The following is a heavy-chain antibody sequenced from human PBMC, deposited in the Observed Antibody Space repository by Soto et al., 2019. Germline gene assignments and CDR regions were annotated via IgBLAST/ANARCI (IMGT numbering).Heavy chain of an antibody. V-gene: IGHV3-30-3*01. CDR3: ARDLSRDVVVVAAPQGAY. J-gene: IGHJ4*02. CDR1: GFTFSSYA. Sequence: QVQLVESGGGVVQPGRSLRLSCAASGFTFSSYAMHWVRQAPGKGLEWVAVISYDGSNKYYADSVKGRFTISRDNSKNTLYLQMNSLRAEDTAVYYCARDLSRDVVVVAAPQGAYWGQGTLVTVSS. CDR2: ISYDGSNK. D-gene: IGHD2-15*01.